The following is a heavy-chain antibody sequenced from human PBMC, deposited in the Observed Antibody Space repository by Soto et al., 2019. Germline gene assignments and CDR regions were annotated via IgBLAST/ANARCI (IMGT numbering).Heavy chain of an antibody. Sequence: SETLSLTCAVYGGSFSGYYWSWIRQPPGKGLEWIGEINHSGSTNYNPSLKSRVTISVDTSKNQFSLKLSSVTAADTAVYYCARGKVEKPHGIAFDIRGQGTMVTVS. J-gene: IGHJ3*02. CDR3: ARGKVEKPHGIAFDI. CDR1: GGSFSGYY. CDR2: INHSGST. V-gene: IGHV4-34*01. D-gene: IGHD2-15*01.